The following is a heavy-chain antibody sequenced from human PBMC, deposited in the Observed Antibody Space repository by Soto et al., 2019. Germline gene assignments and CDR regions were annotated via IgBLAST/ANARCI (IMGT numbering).Heavy chain of an antibody. V-gene: IGHV3-23*01. CDR2: ISGNALST. CDR1: GFTFSTYG. CDR3: AQAREPNTPYSYYYGLDV. J-gene: IGHJ6*02. D-gene: IGHD2-15*01. Sequence: GSLRLSCTVSGFTFSTYGMTWVRQAPGKGLEWVSSISGNALSTYYADSVKGRFTISRGNSKNTLYLQVNSLRAEDTAIYYCAQAREPNTPYSYYYGLDVWGQGTTVTVSS.